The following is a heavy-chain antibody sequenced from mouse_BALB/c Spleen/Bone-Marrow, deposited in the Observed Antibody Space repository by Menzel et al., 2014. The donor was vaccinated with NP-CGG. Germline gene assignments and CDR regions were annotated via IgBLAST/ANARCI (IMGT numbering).Heavy chain of an antibody. CDR1: EFSLTSYG. D-gene: IGHD1-1*01. J-gene: IGHJ3*01. CDR3: ARGDSSQAWFAY. V-gene: IGHV2-9*02. CDR2: IWAGGST. Sequence: VHLVESGPGLVSPSQSLSITCTVSEFSLTSYGVHWVRQPPGKGLEWLGVIWAGGSTNYNSALMSRLSISKDNSKSXVFLKMNRLQTDDTAMYYCARGDSSQAWFAYWGQGTLVTVSA.